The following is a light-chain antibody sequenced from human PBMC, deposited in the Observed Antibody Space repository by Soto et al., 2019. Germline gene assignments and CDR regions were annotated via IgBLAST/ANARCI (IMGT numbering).Light chain of an antibody. J-gene: IGKJ4*01. CDR3: QQYNNSPPLT. V-gene: IGKV3-15*01. Sequence: EIVMTQSPATLSVSPGERATLSCRASQSVRSNLAWYQQKPGQAPRLLIYGASTRATGIPAKFSGSGSGTEFTLTISSLQSEDFAVYYCQQYNNSPPLTFGGGTKEEIQ. CDR1: QSVRSN. CDR2: GAS.